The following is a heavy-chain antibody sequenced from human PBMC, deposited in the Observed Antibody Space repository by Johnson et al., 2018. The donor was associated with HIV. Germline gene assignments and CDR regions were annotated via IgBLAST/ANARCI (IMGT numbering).Heavy chain of an antibody. V-gene: IGHV3-33*01. CDR3: TTLEYSSSPGGYGAFDI. Sequence: QVQVVESGGGVVQPGRSLRLSCAASGFTFSSYGMHWVRQAPGKGLEWVAVIWYDGSNKYYADSVKGRFTISRDNSKNTRYLQMNSLRAEDTAVYYCTTLEYSSSPGGYGAFDIWGQGTMVTVSS. CDR2: IWYDGSNK. D-gene: IGHD6-6*01. CDR1: GFTFSSYG. J-gene: IGHJ3*02.